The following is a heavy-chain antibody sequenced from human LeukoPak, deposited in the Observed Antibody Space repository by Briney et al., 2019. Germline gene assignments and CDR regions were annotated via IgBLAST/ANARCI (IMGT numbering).Heavy chain of an antibody. Sequence: GGSLRLSCAASGFTFSSYAMHWVRQAPGKGLEWVAVISYDGSNKYYADSVKGRFTISRDNSKNTLYLQMNSLRAEDTAVYYCAGRYGSFYCWGQGTLVTVSS. V-gene: IGHV3-30-3*01. D-gene: IGHD1-26*01. CDR3: AGRYGSFYC. CDR1: GFTFSSYA. CDR2: ISYDGSNK. J-gene: IGHJ4*02.